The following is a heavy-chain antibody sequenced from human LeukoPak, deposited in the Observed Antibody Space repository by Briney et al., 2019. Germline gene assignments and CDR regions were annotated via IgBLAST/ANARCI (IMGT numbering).Heavy chain of an antibody. D-gene: IGHD3-9*01. Sequence: PSETLSLTCTFSGGSISSSSYYWGWIRQPPGKGLEWIGSIYYSGSTYYNPSLKSRVTISVDTSKNQFSLKLSSVTAADTAVYYCARAQLHFDWLAYYFDYWGQGTLVTVSS. CDR3: ARAQLHFDWLAYYFDY. V-gene: IGHV4-39*07. J-gene: IGHJ4*02. CDR1: GGSISSSSYY. CDR2: IYYSGST.